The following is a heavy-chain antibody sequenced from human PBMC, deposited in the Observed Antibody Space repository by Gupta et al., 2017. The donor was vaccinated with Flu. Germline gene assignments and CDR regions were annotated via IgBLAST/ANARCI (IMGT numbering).Heavy chain of an antibody. CDR2: IDTDGRSA. CDR3: AGLGTSLGD. J-gene: IGHJ4*02. D-gene: IGHD1-7*01. CDR1: GFNFNKYW. Sequence: EVYLVESGGKLVQPGGSLRLSCAASGFNFNKYWMHWVRQAPGKGLMWVSHIDTDGRSASYAASVKGRFTISRDNAKKTLYLQMNSLRVEDTGIYYCAGLGTSLGDWGQGTLVTVS. V-gene: IGHV3-74*01.